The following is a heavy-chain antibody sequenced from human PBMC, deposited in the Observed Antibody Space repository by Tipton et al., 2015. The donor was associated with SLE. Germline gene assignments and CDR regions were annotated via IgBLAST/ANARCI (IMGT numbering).Heavy chain of an antibody. CDR2: IYYSGST. D-gene: IGHD3-3*01. CDR3: ARIPRDFWPMDV. V-gene: IGHV4-59*01. Sequence: GLVKPSETLSLTCAVYGGSFSGYYWSWIRQPPGKGLEWIGYIYYSGSTNYNPSLKSRVTISVDTSKNEFSLKLSSVTAADTAVYYCARIPRDFWPMDVWGQGTTVTVSS. CDR1: GGSFSGYY. J-gene: IGHJ6*02.